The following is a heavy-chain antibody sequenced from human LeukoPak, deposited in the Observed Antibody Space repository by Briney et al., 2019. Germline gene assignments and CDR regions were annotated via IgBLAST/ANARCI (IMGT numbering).Heavy chain of an antibody. D-gene: IGHD2-2*01. V-gene: IGHV4-39*01. CDR1: GGSISSSSYY. CDR2: IYYSGST. CDR3: ASSYCSSTTCYYPFDY. Sequence: SETLSLTCTVSGGSISSSSYYWGWTRQPPGKGLEWIASIYYSGSTYYNPSLKSRVTISVDTSKNQFSLKLSSVTAADTAVYYCASSYCSSTTCYYPFDYWGQGTLVTVSS. J-gene: IGHJ4*02.